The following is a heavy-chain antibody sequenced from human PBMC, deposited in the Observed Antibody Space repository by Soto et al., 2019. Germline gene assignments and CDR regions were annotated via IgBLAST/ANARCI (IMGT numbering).Heavy chain of an antibody. D-gene: IGHD3-22*01. V-gene: IGHV4-39*01. CDR1: GGSTSSSSYY. CDR3: ARLESSGYYYFDGEFDY. Sequence: TSETLSLTCTVSGGSTSSSSYYWGWIRQPPGKGLEWIGSIYYSGSTYYNPSLKSRVTISVDTSKNQFSLKLSSVTAADTAVYYCARLESSGYYYFDGEFDYWGQGTLVTVSS. CDR2: IYYSGST. J-gene: IGHJ4*02.